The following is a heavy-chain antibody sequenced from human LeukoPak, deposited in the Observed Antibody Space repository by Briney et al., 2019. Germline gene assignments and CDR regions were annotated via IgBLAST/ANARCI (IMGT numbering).Heavy chain of an antibody. CDR3: AKGDYGDYPRAPYYFDY. J-gene: IGHJ4*02. CDR1: GFTFSSYA. D-gene: IGHD4-17*01. V-gene: IGHV3-23*01. Sequence: GGSLRLSCAASGFTFSSYAMSWVRQAPGKGLEWVSVISGSGDNTYYADSVKGRFTISRDNAKNSLYLQMNSLRAEDTALYYCAKGDYGDYPRAPYYFDYWGQGTLVTVSS. CDR2: ISGSGDNT.